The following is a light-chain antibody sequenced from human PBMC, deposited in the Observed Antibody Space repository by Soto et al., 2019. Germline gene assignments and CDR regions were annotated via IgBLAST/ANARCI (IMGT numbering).Light chain of an antibody. CDR1: SSNIGSNT. CDR3: AEWDESLNGAV. Sequence: QSVLTQPPSASGTPGQRVTISCSGSSSNIGSNTVNWYQQLPGTSPKLIIYSNNQRPSGVPDRFSGSKSGTSASLAISGLQSEDEADYYCAEWDESLNGAVFGGVNKMTVL. CDR2: SNN. J-gene: IGLJ3*02. V-gene: IGLV1-44*01.